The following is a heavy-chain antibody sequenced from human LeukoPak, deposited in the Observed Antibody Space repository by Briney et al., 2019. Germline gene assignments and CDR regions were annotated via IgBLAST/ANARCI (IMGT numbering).Heavy chain of an antibody. D-gene: IGHD3-22*01. V-gene: IGHV3-23*01. J-gene: IGHJ4*02. Sequence: GGSLRLSCAASGFTFSSYGMSWVRQAPGKGLEWVSAISGSGGSTYYADSVKGRFTISRDNSKNTLYLQMNSLRAEDTAVYYCAKDLPTYYYDSSGYYLDYWGQGTLVTVSS. CDR3: AKDLPTYYYDSSGYYLDY. CDR1: GFTFSSYG. CDR2: ISGSGGST.